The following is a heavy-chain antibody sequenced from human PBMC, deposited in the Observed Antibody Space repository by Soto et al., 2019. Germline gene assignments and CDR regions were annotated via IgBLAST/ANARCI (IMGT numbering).Heavy chain of an antibody. J-gene: IGHJ4*02. D-gene: IGHD1-1*01. CDR2: ISAHNGNT. V-gene: IGHV1-18*01. CDR1: GYTYTSYG. Sequence: QVHLVQSGAEVKKPGASVKVSCKASGYTYTSYGITWVRQAPGQGLEWMGWISAHNGNTDYAQKLQGRVIVTRDTSTRTAYMELRSLRSDDTAVYYCARGRYGDYCGQGALVTVSS. CDR3: ARGRYGDY.